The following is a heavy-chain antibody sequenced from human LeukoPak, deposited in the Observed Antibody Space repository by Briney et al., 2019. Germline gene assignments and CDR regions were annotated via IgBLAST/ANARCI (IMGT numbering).Heavy chain of an antibody. CDR2: INPNSGGT. D-gene: IGHD6-19*01. Sequence: ASVKVSCKASGYTFTGYYMHWVRQAPGQGLEWMGGINPNSGGTNYAQKFQGRLTMTRDTSISTAYMELSRLRSDDTAVYYCARGSSGWYMVDYWGQGTLVTVSS. CDR1: GYTFTGYY. CDR3: ARGSSGWYMVDY. J-gene: IGHJ4*02. V-gene: IGHV1-2*02.